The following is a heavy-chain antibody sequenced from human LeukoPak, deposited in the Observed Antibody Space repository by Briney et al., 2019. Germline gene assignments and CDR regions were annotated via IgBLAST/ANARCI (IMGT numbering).Heavy chain of an antibody. D-gene: IGHD6-19*01. CDR1: GGTFSSYA. Sequence: GTSVKVSCKASGGTFSSYAISWVRQAPGQGLEWMGRIIPIFGTANYAQKFQGRVTITTDESTSTACMELSSLRSEDTAVYYCAREAAGGGWSYYYYYMDVWGKGTTVTVSS. CDR2: IIPIFGTA. V-gene: IGHV1-69*05. CDR3: AREAAGGGWSYYYYYMDV. J-gene: IGHJ6*03.